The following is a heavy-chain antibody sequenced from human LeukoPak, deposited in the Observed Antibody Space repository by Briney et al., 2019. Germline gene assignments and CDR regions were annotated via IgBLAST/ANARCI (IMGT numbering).Heavy chain of an antibody. D-gene: IGHD3-3*01. CDR2: MNPNSGNT. CDR1: GYTFTSYD. J-gene: IGHJ3*02. CDR3: ARGGVYYDFWSGYHDAFDI. V-gene: IGHV1-8*01. Sequence: ASVKVSCKASGYTFTSYDINWVRQATGQGLEWMGWMNPNSGNTGYAQKFQGRVTVTRNTSISTAYMELSSLRSEDTAVYYCARGGVYYDFWSGYHDAFDIWGQGTMVTVSS.